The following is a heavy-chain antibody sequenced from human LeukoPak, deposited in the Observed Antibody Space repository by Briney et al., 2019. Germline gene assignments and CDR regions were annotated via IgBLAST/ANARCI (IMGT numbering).Heavy chain of an antibody. D-gene: IGHD3-9*01. CDR1: GFXFSSYS. CDR2: ISSSSSYI. J-gene: IGHJ5*02. Sequence: GGSLRLSCAASGFXFSSYSINWVRQAPGKGLEWVSSISSSSSYIYYADSVKGRFTISRDNAKNSLYLQMNSLRAEDTAVYYCASTTYYDILTGYYPGGNWFDPWGQGTLVTVSS. V-gene: IGHV3-21*01. CDR3: ASTTYYDILTGYYPGGNWFDP.